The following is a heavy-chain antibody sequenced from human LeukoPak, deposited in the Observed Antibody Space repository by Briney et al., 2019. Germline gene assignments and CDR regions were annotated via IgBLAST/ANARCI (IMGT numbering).Heavy chain of an antibody. Sequence: PGGSLRLSCETSGFTFSILALNWVRQAPGKGLEWVSAISANGDDTFYADSVRGRFTISRDNSKNTLHLQMNALRAEDAATYYCVKVGFGRYIRGPTGTWGQGTMVTVSS. J-gene: IGHJ3*01. CDR1: GFTFSILA. CDR3: VKVGFGRYIRGPTGT. V-gene: IGHV3-23*01. D-gene: IGHD1-26*01. CDR2: ISANGDDT.